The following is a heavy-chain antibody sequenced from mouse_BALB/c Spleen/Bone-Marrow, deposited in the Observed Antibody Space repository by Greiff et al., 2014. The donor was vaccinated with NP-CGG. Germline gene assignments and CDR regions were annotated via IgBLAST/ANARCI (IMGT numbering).Heavy chain of an antibody. CDR2: IDPANGNT. Sequence: VQLQQSGAELVKPGASVKLSCTASGFNVEDTYMQWVKQRPEKGLEWIGSIDPANGNTQYAPTFQGRATITTDTSSNTAYLQLSSPTSKYTAVYYCTREGQYYGSDALDYWGQGTSVTVSS. CDR1: GFNVEDTY. J-gene: IGHJ4*01. CDR3: TREGQYYGSDALDY. V-gene: IGHV14-3*02. D-gene: IGHD1-1*01.